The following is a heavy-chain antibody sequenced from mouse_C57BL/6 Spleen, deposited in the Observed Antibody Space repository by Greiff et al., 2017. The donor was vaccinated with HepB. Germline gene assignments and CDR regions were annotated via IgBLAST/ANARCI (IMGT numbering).Heavy chain of an antibody. D-gene: IGHD2-4*01. CDR1: GFSLTSYA. V-gene: IGHV2-9-1*01. Sequence: QVQLQQSGPGLVAPSQSLSITCTVSGFSLTSYAISWVRQPPGKGLEWLGVIWTGGGTNYNSALKSRLSISKDNSKSQVFLKMNSLQTDDTARYYCARSLYDYDGWDYFDYWGQGTTLTVSS. CDR2: IWTGGGT. CDR3: ARSLYDYDGWDYFDY. J-gene: IGHJ2*01.